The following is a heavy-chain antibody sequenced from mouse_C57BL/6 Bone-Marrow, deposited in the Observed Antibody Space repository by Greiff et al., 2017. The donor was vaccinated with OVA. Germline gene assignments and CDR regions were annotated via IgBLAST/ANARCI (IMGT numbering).Heavy chain of an antibody. J-gene: IGHJ2*01. D-gene: IGHD3-1*01. CDR2: ISYDGSN. V-gene: IGHV3-6*01. CDR3: ARDGSSGPFDY. Sequence: EVQLVESGPGLVKPSQSLSLTCSVTGYSITSGYYWNWIRQFPGNKLEWMGYISYDGSNNYNPSLKNRISITRDTSKNQFFLKLNSVTTEDTATYYCARDGSSGPFDYWGQGTTLTVSS. CDR1: GYSITSGYY.